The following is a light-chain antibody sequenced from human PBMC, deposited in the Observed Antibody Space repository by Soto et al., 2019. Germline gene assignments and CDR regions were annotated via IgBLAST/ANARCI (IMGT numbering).Light chain of an antibody. Sequence: VLTQSPGTLSLSPGERATLSCRASQSVSSNYLAWYQQKPGQAPRLPIHGASTRATGVPDRFSGSGSGTDFTLTISRLEPEDFAVYHCQQYGSLSWTFGQGTKVDSK. J-gene: IGKJ1*01. CDR2: GAS. CDR1: QSVSSNY. CDR3: QQYGSLSWT. V-gene: IGKV3-20*01.